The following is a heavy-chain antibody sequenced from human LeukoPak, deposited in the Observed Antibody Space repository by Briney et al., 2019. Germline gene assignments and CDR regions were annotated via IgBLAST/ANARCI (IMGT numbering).Heavy chain of an antibody. CDR1: GFTFSSYA. D-gene: IGHD5-12*01. J-gene: IGHJ4*02. Sequence: GGSLRLSCAASGFTFSSYAMGWVRQAPGKGLEWVSAISGSGGSTYYADSVKGRFTLSRDNSKNTLYLQMNSLRAEDTAVYYCAKVLSGYEFPGYDYWGQGTLVTVSS. CDR3: AKVLSGYEFPGYDY. V-gene: IGHV3-23*01. CDR2: ISGSGGST.